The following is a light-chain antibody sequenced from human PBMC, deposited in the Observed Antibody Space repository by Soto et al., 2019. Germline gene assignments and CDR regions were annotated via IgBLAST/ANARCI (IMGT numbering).Light chain of an antibody. CDR2: WAS. CDR3: QQYYTTPET. Sequence: DIVMTQSPDSLAVSLGERATINCKSSQSVLSSSNNKNYLAWFQQKPGQPPKLLIYWASTRESGVPDRFSVSGSGTDFTLTISSLQAEDVAIYYCQQYYTTPETFGQGTKVEIK. V-gene: IGKV4-1*01. CDR1: QSVLSSSNNKNY. J-gene: IGKJ1*01.